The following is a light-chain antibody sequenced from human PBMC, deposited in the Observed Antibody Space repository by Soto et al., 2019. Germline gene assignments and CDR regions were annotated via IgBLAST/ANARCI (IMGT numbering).Light chain of an antibody. V-gene: IGKV1-5*03. J-gene: IGKJ2*01. CDR3: QQYKSYST. Sequence: DIQMTQSASTLSASVGDRVTITCRASQSISSWLAWYQQKPGKAPKFLMFQASSLESDVPSRFSDSGSGTEFTLTISNLQPDDFATYYCQQYKSYSTFGQGTKLEIK. CDR2: QAS. CDR1: QSISSW.